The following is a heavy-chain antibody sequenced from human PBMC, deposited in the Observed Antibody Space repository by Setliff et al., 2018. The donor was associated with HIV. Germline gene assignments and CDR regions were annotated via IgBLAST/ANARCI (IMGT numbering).Heavy chain of an antibody. CDR1: GYSFSNYG. CDR2: ISAYSGNT. Sequence: ASVKVSCKASGYSFSNYGISWLRQAPGQGLEWMGWISAYSGNTDYAQSFQGRLTVTTDTSTSTAYMELRSLRSDDTALYYCARDRSIHDYWGLGTLVTVSS. V-gene: IGHV1-18*01. J-gene: IGHJ4*02. CDR3: ARDRSIHDY.